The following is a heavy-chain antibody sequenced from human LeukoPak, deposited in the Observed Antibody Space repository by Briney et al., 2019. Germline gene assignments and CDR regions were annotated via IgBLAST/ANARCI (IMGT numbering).Heavy chain of an antibody. D-gene: IGHD6-13*01. CDR3: AREGLGYSSSDWFDP. CDR2: ISAYNGNT. J-gene: IGHJ5*02. CDR1: GYTFTSYG. Sequence: ASVKFSCKASGYTFTSYGISWVRQAPGQGLEWMGWISAYNGNTNYAQKLQGRVTMTTDTFTSTAYMELRSLRSDDAAVYYCAREGLGYSSSDWFDPWGQGTLVTVSS. V-gene: IGHV1-18*01.